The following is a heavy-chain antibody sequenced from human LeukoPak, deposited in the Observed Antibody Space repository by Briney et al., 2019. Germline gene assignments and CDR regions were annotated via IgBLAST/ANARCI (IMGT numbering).Heavy chain of an antibody. J-gene: IGHJ5*02. D-gene: IGHD2-2*01. CDR2: IYYSGST. V-gene: IGHV4-59*08. Sequence: SETLSLTCTVSGGSISSYYWSWIRQPPGKGLEWIGYIYYSGSTNYNPSLKSRVTISVDTSKNQFSLKLSSVTAADTAVYYCARGHIVPAAPGAWMDPWGQGTLVTVSS. CDR1: GGSISSYY. CDR3: ARGHIVPAAPGAWMDP.